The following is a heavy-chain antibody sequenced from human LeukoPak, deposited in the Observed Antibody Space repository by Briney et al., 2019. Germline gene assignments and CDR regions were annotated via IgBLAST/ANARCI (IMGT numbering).Heavy chain of an antibody. V-gene: IGHV3-33*01. CDR2: VWYDGSNK. Sequence: GGSLRLSCAASGFTFSAYGIHWVRQAPGKGLEWVAVVWYDGSNKYYADSVKGRFTISRDNSKNTVYLQMNSLRTEDTAVYYCAREIWDCSSPSCYTDYWGQGTLVTVSS. CDR1: GFTFSAYG. CDR3: AREIWDCSSPSCYTDY. D-gene: IGHD2-2*02. J-gene: IGHJ4*02.